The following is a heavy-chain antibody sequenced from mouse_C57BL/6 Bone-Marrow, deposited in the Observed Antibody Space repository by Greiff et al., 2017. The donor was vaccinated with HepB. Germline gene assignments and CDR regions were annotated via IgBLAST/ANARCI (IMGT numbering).Heavy chain of an antibody. D-gene: IGHD3-2*02. V-gene: IGHV14-4*01. CDR3: TPRTAQATLDD. CDR1: GFNIKDDY. J-gene: IGHJ2*01. Sequence: VQLQQSGAELVRPGASVKLSCTASGFNIKDDYMHWVKQRPEQGLEWIGWIDPENGDTEYASKFQGKATITADKSSNTAYLQLSSLTSEDTAVYYWTPRTAQATLDDGGQGTTLTVSS. CDR2: IDPENGDT.